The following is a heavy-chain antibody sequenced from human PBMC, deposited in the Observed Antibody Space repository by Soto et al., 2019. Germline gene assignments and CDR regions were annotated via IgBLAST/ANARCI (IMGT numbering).Heavy chain of an antibody. Sequence: ASVKVSCKASGYTFTGYYMHWVRQAPGQGLEWMGWINPNSGGTNYAQKFQGRVTMTRDTSISTAYMELSRLRSDDTAVYYCARDQAITMVRGVPGYWGQGILVTVSS. J-gene: IGHJ4*02. D-gene: IGHD3-10*01. CDR3: ARDQAITMVRGVPGY. V-gene: IGHV1-2*02. CDR2: INPNSGGT. CDR1: GYTFTGYY.